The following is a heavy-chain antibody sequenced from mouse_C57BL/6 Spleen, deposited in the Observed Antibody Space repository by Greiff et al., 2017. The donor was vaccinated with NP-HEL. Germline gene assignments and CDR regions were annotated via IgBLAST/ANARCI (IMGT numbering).Heavy chain of an antibody. V-gene: IGHV5-6*01. CDR2: ISSGGSYT. CDR1: GFTFSSYG. J-gene: IGHJ2*01. D-gene: IGHD2-14*01. CDR3: ARHEVRWYFDY. Sequence: EVQRVESGGDLVKPGGSLKLSCAASGFTFSSYGMSWVRQTPDKRLEWVATISSGGSYTYYPDSVKGRFTISRDNAKNTLYLQMSSLKSEDTAMYYCARHEVRWYFDYWGQGTTLTVSS.